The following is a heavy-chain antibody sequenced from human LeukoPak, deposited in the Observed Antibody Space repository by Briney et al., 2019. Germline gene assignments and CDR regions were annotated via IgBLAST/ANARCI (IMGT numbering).Heavy chain of an antibody. CDR2: ISDNGSQT. V-gene: IGHV3-23*01. D-gene: IGHD3-22*01. CDR3: ATDRERDPSVYYLV. Sequence: GGSLRLSCAASGFTFTDYAMSWVRQAPVKGLEWLSTISDNGSQTYYTDSVKGRFTISRDNSRNTVSLQMNSLRAEDSGVYYCATDRERDPSVYYLVGGQGTLITVSS. CDR1: GFTFTDYA. J-gene: IGHJ4*02.